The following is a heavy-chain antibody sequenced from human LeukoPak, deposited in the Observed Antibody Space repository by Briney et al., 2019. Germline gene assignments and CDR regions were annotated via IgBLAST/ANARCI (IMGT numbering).Heavy chain of an antibody. CDR2: INPNSGGT. CDR3: ARSYGSGSYYPNV. CDR1: GYTFTSYY. J-gene: IGHJ6*02. Sequence: GASVKVSCKASGYTFTSYYMHWVRQAPGQGLEWMGWINPNSGGTNYAQKFQGRATMTRDTSISTAYMELSRLRSDDTAVYYCARSYGSGSYYPNVWGQGTTVTVSS. D-gene: IGHD3-10*01. V-gene: IGHV1-2*02.